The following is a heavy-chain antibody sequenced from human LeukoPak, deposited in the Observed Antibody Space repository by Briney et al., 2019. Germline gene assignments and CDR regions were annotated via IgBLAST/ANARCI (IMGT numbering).Heavy chain of an antibody. V-gene: IGHV4-39*01. CDR1: DGSISSSSYY. Sequence: SETLSLTCTVSDGSISSSSYYWGWIRQPPGKGLEWIGGIYYSGSTYYNPSLKSRVTISVDTSKNQFSLKLSSVTAADTAVYYCARRGIGDYAVFDYWGQGTLVTVSS. J-gene: IGHJ4*02. CDR2: IYYSGST. CDR3: ARRGIGDYAVFDY. D-gene: IGHD4-17*01.